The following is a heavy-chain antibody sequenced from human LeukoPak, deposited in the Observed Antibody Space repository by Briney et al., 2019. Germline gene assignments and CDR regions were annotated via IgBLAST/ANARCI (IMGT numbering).Heavy chain of an antibody. V-gene: IGHV3-7*01. CDR2: IQQQDGGDR. D-gene: IGHD2-2*01. Sequence: GSLRLSCAASGFTFSSYAMSWVRQAPGKGLEWVASIQQQDGGDRHSVDSVKGRFTISRDNAKNSVSLQMNSLRAEDTAVYYCARGGDLYCTSASCLPFDSWGQGTLVTVSS. CDR3: ARGGDLYCTSASCLPFDS. CDR1: GFTFSSYA. J-gene: IGHJ4*02.